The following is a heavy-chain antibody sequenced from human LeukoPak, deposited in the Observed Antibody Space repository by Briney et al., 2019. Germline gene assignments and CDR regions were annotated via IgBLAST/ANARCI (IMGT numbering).Heavy chain of an antibody. J-gene: IGHJ4*02. CDR2: IRYDGSNK. D-gene: IGHD5-18*01. CDR3: AKDSHRGYSYGQHYYFDY. CDR1: GFTFCSYG. V-gene: IGHV3-30*02. Sequence: GGSLRFSCAASGFTFCSYGMHWVRQAPGKGLEGVAFIRYDGSNKYYADSVKGRFTISRDNSKNTLFLQMNSLRAEDTAVYYCAKDSHRGYSYGQHYYFDYWGQGTLVTVSS.